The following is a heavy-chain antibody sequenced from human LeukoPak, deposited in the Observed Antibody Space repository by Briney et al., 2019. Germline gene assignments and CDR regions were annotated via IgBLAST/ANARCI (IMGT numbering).Heavy chain of an antibody. V-gene: IGHV1-69*05. CDR3: ARVSDGGGYSSSSGSPLYYMDV. CDR2: IIPIFGTA. Sequence: SVKVSCKASGGTFSSYAISWVRQAPGQGLEWMGGIIPIFGTANYAQKFQGRVTITTDESTSTAYMELSSLRSEDTAVYYCARVSDGGGYSSSSGSPLYYMDVWGKGTTVTVSS. D-gene: IGHD6-6*01. J-gene: IGHJ6*03. CDR1: GGTFSSYA.